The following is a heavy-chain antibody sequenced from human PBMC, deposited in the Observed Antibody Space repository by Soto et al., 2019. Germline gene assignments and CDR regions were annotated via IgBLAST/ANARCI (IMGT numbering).Heavy chain of an antibody. V-gene: IGHV1-69*13. CDR3: ARCYIGYCSGGSCQYYYYGMDV. D-gene: IGHD2-15*01. CDR2: IIPIFGTA. J-gene: IGHJ6*02. CDR1: GGTFSSYA. Sequence: ASVKVSCKASGGTFSSYAISWVRQAPGQGLEWMGGIIPIFGTANYAQKFQGRVTITADESTSTAYMELSSLRSEDTAVYYCARCYIGYCSGGSCQYYYYGMDVWGQGTTVTVSS.